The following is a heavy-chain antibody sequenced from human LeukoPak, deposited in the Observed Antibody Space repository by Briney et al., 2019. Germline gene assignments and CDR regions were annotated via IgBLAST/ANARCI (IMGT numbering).Heavy chain of an antibody. V-gene: IGHV1-24*01. CDR2: FDPEDGET. D-gene: IGHD2-2*02. J-gene: IGHJ3*02. Sequence: ASVKVSCKVSGYTLTELSMHWVRQAPGKGLEWMGGFDPEDGETIYAQKFQGRVTMTEDTSTDTAYMELSSLRSEDTAVYYCATPGYCSSTSCYSKGVRAFDIWGQGTMVTVSS. CDR1: GYTLTELS. CDR3: ATPGYCSSTSCYSKGVRAFDI.